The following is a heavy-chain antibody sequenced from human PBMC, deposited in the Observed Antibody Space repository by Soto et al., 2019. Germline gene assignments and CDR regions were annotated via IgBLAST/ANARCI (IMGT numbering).Heavy chain of an antibody. J-gene: IGHJ6*02. D-gene: IGHD3-10*01. CDR2: LSVSGGST. V-gene: IGHV3-23*01. Sequence: EVQLLESGGVLVQPGGSLRLSCAASGFTFSSSAMSWVRQAPGKGLEWVSALSVSGGSTYYADAVKGRFTISRDNSKNTLYLQMNSLRAEDTAVYYWAKVPITIRIGMDVWGQGTSVTVSS. CDR1: GFTFSSSA. CDR3: AKVPITIRIGMDV.